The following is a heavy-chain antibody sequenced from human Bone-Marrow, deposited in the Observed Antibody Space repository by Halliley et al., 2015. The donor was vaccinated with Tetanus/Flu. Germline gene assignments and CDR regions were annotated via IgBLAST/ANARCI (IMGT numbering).Heavy chain of an antibody. CDR1: GFTTSRFW. CDR3: AGGTGWLNDF. D-gene: IGHD6-19*01. V-gene: IGHV3-74*03. Sequence: SLRLSCAVSGFTTSRFWMHWVRQAPGKGLVWVSLILSDGSDATYADSVKGRFTISIDNAKNTVFLQMDSLRDEDTAVYYCAGGTGWLNDFWGQGTLVTVSS. J-gene: IGHJ4*02. CDR2: ILSDGSDA.